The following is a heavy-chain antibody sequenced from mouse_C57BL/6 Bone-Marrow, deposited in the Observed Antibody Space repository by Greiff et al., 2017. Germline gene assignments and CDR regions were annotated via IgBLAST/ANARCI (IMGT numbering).Heavy chain of an antibody. CDR3: ATLYYYGSSRYWYFDV. Sequence: EVMLVESGGGLVKPGGSLKLSCAASGFTFSDYGMHWVRQAPEKGLEWVAYISSGSSTIYYAAPEKGRFTISSDNAKNNLLLQMTRMRSEDTAMYYCATLYYYGSSRYWYFDVWGTGTTVTVAA. V-gene: IGHV5-17*01. D-gene: IGHD1-1*01. J-gene: IGHJ1*03. CDR1: GFTFSDYG. CDR2: ISSGSSTI.